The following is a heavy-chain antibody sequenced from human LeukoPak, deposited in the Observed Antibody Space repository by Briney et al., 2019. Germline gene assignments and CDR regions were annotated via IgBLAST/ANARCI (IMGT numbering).Heavy chain of an antibody. D-gene: IGHD2-8*01. V-gene: IGHV3-23*01. CDR2: TNSGGTST. CDR1: GFPFSDFS. CDR3: AKQSYARSLGE. Sequence: LSGGSLRLSCATSGFPFSDFSMSWVRQAPGKGLEWISTTNSGGTSTYYAESVKDRFTISRDNSKNTLYLQMSSLRVEDTAVYYCAKQSYARSLGEGGPGTLVSASS. J-gene: IGHJ4*02.